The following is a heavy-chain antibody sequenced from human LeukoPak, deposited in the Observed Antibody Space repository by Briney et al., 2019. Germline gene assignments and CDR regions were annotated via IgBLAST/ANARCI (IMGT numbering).Heavy chain of an antibody. V-gene: IGHV3-30*18. CDR1: GFTFSSYG. CDR2: ISYDGSNK. D-gene: IGHD1-26*01. CDR3: AKDPGGSYYLGYFDY. Sequence: GGSLRLSCAASGFTFSSYGMHWVRQAPGKGLEWVAVISYDGSNKYYADSVKGRFTISRDNSKNTLYLQMNSLRAEDTAVYYCAKDPGGSYYLGYFDYWGQGTLVTVSS. J-gene: IGHJ4*02.